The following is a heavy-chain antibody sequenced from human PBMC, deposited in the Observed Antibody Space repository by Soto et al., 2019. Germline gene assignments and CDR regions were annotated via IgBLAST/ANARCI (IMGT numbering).Heavy chain of an antibody. CDR2: IYSGGST. J-gene: IGHJ3*02. D-gene: IGHD5-18*01. Sequence: EVQLVETGGGLIQPGGSLRLSCAASGFNVSSNYMSWVRQAPGKGLEWVSVIYSGGSTYYADSVKGRFTISRDNSKNPLYLQMNSLRAEEPAVYYCARGMRGYSYGYEVGGAFDIWGQGTMVTVSS. V-gene: IGHV3-53*02. CDR1: GFNVSSNY. CDR3: ARGMRGYSYGYEVGGAFDI.